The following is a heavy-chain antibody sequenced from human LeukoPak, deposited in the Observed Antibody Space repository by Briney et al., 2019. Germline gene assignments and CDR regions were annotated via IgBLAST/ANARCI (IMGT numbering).Heavy chain of an antibody. Sequence: PGRSLRLSCAASGFTVSSNYMTWVRQAPGKGLEWVSVVFGGGSTYYADSVKGRFTISRDNSKTTLFLQMNSLRAEDTAVYYCARDAVSGTAYYSGMDVWGQGTTVTVSS. V-gene: IGHV3-66*01. CDR2: VFGGGST. CDR1: GFTVSSNY. D-gene: IGHD6-19*01. J-gene: IGHJ6*02. CDR3: ARDAVSGTAYYSGMDV.